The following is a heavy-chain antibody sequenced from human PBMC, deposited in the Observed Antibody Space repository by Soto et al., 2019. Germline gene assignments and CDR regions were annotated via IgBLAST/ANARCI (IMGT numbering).Heavy chain of an antibody. CDR2: IYYSGST. CDR1: GGSISSYY. CDR3: ARGSGRTGYYYYGMDV. D-gene: IGHD1-26*01. V-gene: IGHV4-59*01. Sequence: SETLSLTCTVSGGSISSYYWSWIRQPPGKGLEWIGYIYYSGSTNYNPSLKSRVTISVDTSKNQFSLKLSSVTAADTAVYYCARGSGRTGYYYYGMDVWGQGTTVTVSS. J-gene: IGHJ6*02.